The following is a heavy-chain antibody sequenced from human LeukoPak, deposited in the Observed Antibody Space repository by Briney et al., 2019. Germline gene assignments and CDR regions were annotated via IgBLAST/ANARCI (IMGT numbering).Heavy chain of an antibody. Sequence: SETLSLTCAVYGGSFSGYYWSWIRQPPGKGLEWIGEINHSGSTNYNPSLKSRVTISVDTSKNQFSLKLSSVTAADTAVYYCARVDRASSIFYYYYGMDVWGQGTTVTVSS. D-gene: IGHD3-3*02. J-gene: IGHJ6*02. CDR1: GGSFSGYY. CDR2: INHSGST. V-gene: IGHV4-34*01. CDR3: ARVDRASSIFYYYYGMDV.